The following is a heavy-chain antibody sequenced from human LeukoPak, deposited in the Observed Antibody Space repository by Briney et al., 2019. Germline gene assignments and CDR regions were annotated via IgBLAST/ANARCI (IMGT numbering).Heavy chain of an antibody. CDR1: GYTFTSYG. Sequence: ASVKVSCKASGYTFTSYGISWVRQAPGQGLEWMGWISAYNGNTNYAQKLQGRVTMTTDTSTSTAYMELRSLRSDDTAVYYCASRGVVAANPTREAFDIWGQGTMVTVSS. CDR3: ASRGVVAANPTREAFDI. V-gene: IGHV1-18*01. CDR2: ISAYNGNT. J-gene: IGHJ3*02. D-gene: IGHD2-15*01.